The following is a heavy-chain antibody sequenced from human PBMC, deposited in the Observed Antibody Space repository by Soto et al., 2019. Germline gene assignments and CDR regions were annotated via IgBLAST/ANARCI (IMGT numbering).Heavy chain of an antibody. Sequence: SVKVSCKASGGTFSSYAISWVRQAPGQGLEWMGGIIPIFGTANYAQKFQGRVTITADESTSTAYMELSSLRSEDTAVYYCARDPWVSGWYYYYGMDVWGQGTTVTVSS. CDR2: IIPIFGTA. CDR1: GGTFSSYA. V-gene: IGHV1-69*13. CDR3: ARDPWVSGWYYYYGMDV. D-gene: IGHD6-19*01. J-gene: IGHJ6*02.